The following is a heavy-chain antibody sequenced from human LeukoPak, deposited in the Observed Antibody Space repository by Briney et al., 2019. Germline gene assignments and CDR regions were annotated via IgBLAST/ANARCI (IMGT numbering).Heavy chain of an antibody. CDR3: ARGARIAVAGTPDAFDI. Sequence: PNSGGTNYAQKFQGRVTMTRDTSISTASMELSRLRSDDTAVYYCARGARIAVAGTPDAFDIWGQGTMVTVSS. J-gene: IGHJ3*02. CDR2: PNSGGT. V-gene: IGHV1-2*02. D-gene: IGHD6-19*01.